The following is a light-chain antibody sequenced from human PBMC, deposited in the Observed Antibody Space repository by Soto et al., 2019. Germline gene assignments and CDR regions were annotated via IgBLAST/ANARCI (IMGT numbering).Light chain of an antibody. J-gene: IGKJ1*01. CDR1: QTVTSSY. CDR2: GAS. V-gene: IGKV3-20*01. Sequence: DMEFTQSPGTLSLSPGERATLSCRASQTVTSSYLAWYQHKPGQAPRLLIYGASSRATGIPDRFSGSGSGTDFTLTIRRLEPEDFAVYYCQQYGSSYPWTFGQGTNVDIK. CDR3: QQYGSSYPWT.